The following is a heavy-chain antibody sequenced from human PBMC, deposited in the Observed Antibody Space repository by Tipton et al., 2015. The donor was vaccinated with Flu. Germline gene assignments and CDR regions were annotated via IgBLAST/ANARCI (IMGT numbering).Heavy chain of an antibody. CDR3: ASASIDEWELPSGLDY. D-gene: IGHD1-26*01. Sequence: TLSLTCTVSGGSISSYYWSWIRQPAGKGLEWIGRIYTSGSTNYNPSLKSRVTMSVDTSKNQFSLKLSSVTAADTAVYYCASASIDEWELPSGLDYWGQGTLVSVSS. CDR2: IYTSGST. V-gene: IGHV4-4*07. J-gene: IGHJ4*02. CDR1: GGSISSYY.